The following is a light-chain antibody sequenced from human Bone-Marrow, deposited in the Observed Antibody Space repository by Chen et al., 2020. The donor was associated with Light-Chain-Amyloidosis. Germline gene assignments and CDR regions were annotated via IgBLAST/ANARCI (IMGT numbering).Light chain of an antibody. CDR3: QSADSSGTYEVI. J-gene: IGLJ2*01. Sequence: YELTQPPSVSVSPGQTASITCSGDDLPTKYAYWYQQKPGQAPVLVIHRDTERPSGFSERFSGSSSGTTATLTISGVQAEDEADYHCQSADSSGTYEVIFGGGTKLTVL. V-gene: IGLV3-25*03. CDR1: DLPTKY. CDR2: RDT.